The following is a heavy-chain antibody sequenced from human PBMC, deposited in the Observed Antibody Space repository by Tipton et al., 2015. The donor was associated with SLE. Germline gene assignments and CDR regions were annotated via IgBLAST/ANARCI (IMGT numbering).Heavy chain of an antibody. J-gene: IGHJ4*02. D-gene: IGHD7-27*01. CDR1: AGSIRTCGYY. Sequence: TLSLTCTVSAGSIRTCGYYWSWIRQHPGKGLEWIGYIYYSGTTYYNPSLKSRVTISVDTSKNQFSLKLSSVTAADTAVYYCAREEAWGSNYWGQGTLVTVPS. V-gene: IGHV4-31*03. CDR2: IYYSGTT. CDR3: AREEAWGSNY.